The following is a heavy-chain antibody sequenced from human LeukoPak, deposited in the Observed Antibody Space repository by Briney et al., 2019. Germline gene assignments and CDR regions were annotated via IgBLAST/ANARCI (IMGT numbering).Heavy chain of an antibody. CDR2: INPNSGGT. J-gene: IGHJ4*02. CDR1: GYTFTGYY. Sequence: GASVKVSCKASGYTFTGYYMHWVRQAPGQGLEWMGRINPNSGGTNYAQKFQGRVTMTRDTSISAAYMELSRLRSDDTAVYYCAAYCSSTSCHFDYWGQGTLVTVSS. V-gene: IGHV1-2*06. D-gene: IGHD2-2*01. CDR3: AAYCSSTSCHFDY.